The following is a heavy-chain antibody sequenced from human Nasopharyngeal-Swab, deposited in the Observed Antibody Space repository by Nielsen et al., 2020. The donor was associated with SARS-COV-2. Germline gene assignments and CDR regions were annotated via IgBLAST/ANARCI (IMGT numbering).Heavy chain of an antibody. J-gene: IGHJ5*02. D-gene: IGHD2-2*01. CDR3: ARDVGYCSSTSCRNWFDP. CDR1: GFTFSSYS. Sequence: GGSLRLSCAASGFTFSSYSMNWVRQAPGKGLEWVANIKQGGSEKYYVDSVKGRFTISRDNAKNSLYLQMNSLRAEDTAVYYCARDVGYCSSTSCRNWFDPWGQGTLVTVSS. CDR2: IKQGGSEK. V-gene: IGHV3-7*01.